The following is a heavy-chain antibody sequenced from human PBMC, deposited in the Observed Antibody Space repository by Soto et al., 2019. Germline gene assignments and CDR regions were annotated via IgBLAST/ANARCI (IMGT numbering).Heavy chain of an antibody. V-gene: IGHV1-3*01. D-gene: IGHD6-19*01. CDR2: INAANGNT. J-gene: IGHJ4*02. CDR1: GYTFASYS. Sequence: ASVKVSCKASGYTFASYSSRWVRQAPGQRLEWMGWINAANGNTECSQNFQGRVTITRDTSANTAYMELSSLRSEDTAIYYCARGSAASSGWYLLDYWGQGTLVTVSS. CDR3: ARGSAASSGWYLLDY.